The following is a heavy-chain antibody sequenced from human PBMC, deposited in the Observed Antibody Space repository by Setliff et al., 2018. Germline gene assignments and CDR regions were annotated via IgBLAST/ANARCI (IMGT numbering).Heavy chain of an antibody. CDR1: GGSISSSSYY. D-gene: IGHD3-3*01. CDR2: INHSGST. Sequence: SETLSLTCTVSGGSISSSSYYWGWNRQPPGKGLEWIGEINHSGSTNYNPSLKSRVTISVDTSKNQFSLKLSFATAADTAVYYCAYSSDYDFWSGYPPALDYWGQGTLVTVSS. V-gene: IGHV4-39*07. J-gene: IGHJ4*02. CDR3: AYSSDYDFWSGYPPALDY.